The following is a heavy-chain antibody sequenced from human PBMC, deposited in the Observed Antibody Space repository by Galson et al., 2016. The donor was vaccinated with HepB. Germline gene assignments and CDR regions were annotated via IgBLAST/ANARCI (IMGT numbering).Heavy chain of an antibody. D-gene: IGHD6-6*01. CDR1: GFTFSSYG. Sequence: SLRLSCAASGFTFSSYGMHWVRQAPGKGLEWVAVILYDGTNKYCADSVKGRFTISRDNSENTVYLQMNSLRAEDTAVYYCAKARRIAPLYGMDVWGQGTTVTVSS. CDR2: ILYDGTNK. J-gene: IGHJ6*02. V-gene: IGHV3-30*18. CDR3: AKARRIAPLYGMDV.